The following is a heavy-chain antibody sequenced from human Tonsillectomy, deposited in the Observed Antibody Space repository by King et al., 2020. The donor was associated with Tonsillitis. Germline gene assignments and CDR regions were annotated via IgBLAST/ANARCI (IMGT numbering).Heavy chain of an antibody. J-gene: IGHJ4*02. CDR2: INHSGGT. CDR1: GGSFSGYY. D-gene: IGHD3-16*02. Sequence: VQLQQWGAGLLKPSETLSLTCAVYGGSFSGYYWSWIRQPPGKGLEWIGEINHSGGTKYNPSLKSRVTISVDTSKNQFSLRLSSVTAADTAVYYCARESSNEQGDVVRQNDDYVWGRYRYTGWLKYWGQGTLVTVSS. CDR3: ARESSNEQGDVVRQNDDYVWGRYRYTGWLKY. V-gene: IGHV4-34*01.